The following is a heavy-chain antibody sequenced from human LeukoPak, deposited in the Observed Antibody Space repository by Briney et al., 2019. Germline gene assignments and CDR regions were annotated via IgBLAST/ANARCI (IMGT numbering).Heavy chain of an antibody. V-gene: IGHV3-30*02. CDR2: IRYDGSNK. J-gene: IGHJ4*02. CDR1: GFTFSSYG. Sequence: PGGSLRLSCAASGFTFSSYGMHWVRQAPGKGLEWVIFIRYDGSNKYYTDSVKARFTISRDNSKNTLYLQMNSLRAEDTAVYYCAKAAHYDFWSGYDYWGQGTVVTVSS. CDR3: AKAAHYDFWSGYDY. D-gene: IGHD3-3*01.